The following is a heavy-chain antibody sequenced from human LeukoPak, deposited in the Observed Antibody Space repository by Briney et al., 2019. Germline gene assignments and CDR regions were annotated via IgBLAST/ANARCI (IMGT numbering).Heavy chain of an antibody. V-gene: IGHV4-39*01. Sequence: PSETLSLTCTVSGGSISSSIYYWGWIRQPPGKGLEWIGSIYYSGSTYYNPSLKSRVTISVDTSKNQFSLKLSSVTAADTAVYYCARWVRSPYYFDCWGQGTLVTVSS. CDR2: IYYSGST. CDR1: GGSISSSIYY. CDR3: ARWVRSPYYFDC. D-gene: IGHD4-23*01. J-gene: IGHJ4*02.